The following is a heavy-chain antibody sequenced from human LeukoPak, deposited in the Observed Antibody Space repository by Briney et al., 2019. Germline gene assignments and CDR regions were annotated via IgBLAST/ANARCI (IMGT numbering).Heavy chain of an antibody. CDR3: AKKLWPHDAFDI. J-gene: IGHJ3*02. V-gene: IGHV4-59*12. Sequence: SETLSLTCSVSGVSMRDYYWIWIPQPPGRGLEWIGYINYSGATNYTPSLKSRVTISVDKSKKQFSLKLRSVTAADTAVYYCAKKLWPHDAFDIWGHGTLVTVYS. CDR2: INYSGAT. CDR1: GVSMRDYY. D-gene: IGHD2/OR15-2a*01.